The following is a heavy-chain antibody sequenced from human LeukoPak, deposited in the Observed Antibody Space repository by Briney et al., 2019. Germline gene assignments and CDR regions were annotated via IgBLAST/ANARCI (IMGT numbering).Heavy chain of an antibody. CDR1: AYSISSGYY. CDR3: AKNCGSTSCYWNDAFDI. J-gene: IGHJ3*02. D-gene: IGHD2-2*01. CDR2: MYHSGST. Sequence: PSETLSLTCAVSAYSISSGYYWGWIRQPPGKGLEWIASMYHSGSTYYNPSLKSRVTISVDTSKNQFSLKLSSVTAADTAVYYCAKNCGSTSCYWNDAFDIWGQGTMVTVSS. V-gene: IGHV4-38-2*01.